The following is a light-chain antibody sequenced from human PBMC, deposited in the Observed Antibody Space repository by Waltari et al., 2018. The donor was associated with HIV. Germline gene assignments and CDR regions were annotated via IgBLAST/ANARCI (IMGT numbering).Light chain of an antibody. V-gene: IGKV1-8*01. CDR3: QQYYSYPT. CDR1: QSISNY. J-gene: IGKJ2*01. Sequence: AIRMTQSPSSLSASTGDRVTITCRASQSISNYLAWYQVKPGKAPKILIYDASSLVSGVPSRFNGSGSGTEFSLTINCLQSEDFATYSCQQYYSYPTFGQGTKLEIK. CDR2: DAS.